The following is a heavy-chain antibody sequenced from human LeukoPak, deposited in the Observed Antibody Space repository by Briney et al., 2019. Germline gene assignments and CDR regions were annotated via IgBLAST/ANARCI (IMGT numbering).Heavy chain of an antibody. D-gene: IGHD3-16*02. CDR1: GGSFSGYY. J-gene: IGHJ3*02. Sequence: SETLSPTCAVYGGSFSGYYWSWIRQPPGKGLEWIGEINHSGSTNYNPSLKSRVTISVDTSKNQFSLKLSSVTAADTAVYYCARMPYVWGSYRPRNAFDIWGQGTMVTVSS. CDR3: ARMPYVWGSYRPRNAFDI. V-gene: IGHV4-34*01. CDR2: INHSGST.